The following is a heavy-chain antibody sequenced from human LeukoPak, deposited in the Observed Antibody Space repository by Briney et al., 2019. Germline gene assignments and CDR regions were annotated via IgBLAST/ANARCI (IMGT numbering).Heavy chain of an antibody. J-gene: IGHJ5*02. D-gene: IGHD6-13*01. CDR3: AREIAAAGTNWFDP. CDR2: INPNSGGT. Sequence: ASVKVSCKASGYTFTGYYMHWVRQAPGQGLEWMGWINPNSGGTNYAQKFQGRATMTRDTSISTAYMELSRLRSDDTAVYYCAREIAAAGTNWFDPWGQRTLVTVSS. V-gene: IGHV1-2*02. CDR1: GYTFTGYY.